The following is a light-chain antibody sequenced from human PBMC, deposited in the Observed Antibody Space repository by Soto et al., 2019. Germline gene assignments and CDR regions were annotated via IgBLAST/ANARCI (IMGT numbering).Light chain of an antibody. J-gene: IGLJ1*01. CDR2: KGT. CDR1: SSDVGAYNS. Sequence: QSVLAQPASVSGSPGQSITISCTGTSSDVGAYNSVSWYQQHPHKAPQVIIYKGTQRPSGVSNRFSGSTSGNAASLTISGLQADDEADYFYCSSAPESTYVFGGGTKVTVL. V-gene: IGLV2-23*01. CDR3: CSSAPESTYV.